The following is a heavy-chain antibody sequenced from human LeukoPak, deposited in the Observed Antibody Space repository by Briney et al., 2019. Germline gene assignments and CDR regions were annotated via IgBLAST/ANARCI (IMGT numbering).Heavy chain of an antibody. CDR3: ARQGYTASYYFLDS. D-gene: IGHD1-26*01. Sequence: PSETLSLTCDVSGDFFRSYWWGWVRQPAGKGLEWIGRIYATGSTNFNPSLKSRLTMSMDTSTNQFSLKLTSVTAADTAVYFCARQGYTASYYFLDSWGQGILVTVSS. J-gene: IGHJ4*02. CDR2: IYATGST. V-gene: IGHV4-4*07. CDR1: GDFFRSYW.